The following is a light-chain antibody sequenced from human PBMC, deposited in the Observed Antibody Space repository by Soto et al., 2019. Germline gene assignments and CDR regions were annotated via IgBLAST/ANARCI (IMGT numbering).Light chain of an antibody. V-gene: IGLV1-44*01. CDR1: GSNLGSNT. Sequence: QSVLTQPPSASGTPGQRVTISCSGSGSNLGSNTVNWYQQLPGTAPKLLIYNNNQRPSGVPDRFSGSKSGTSASLAISGLQSEDEADYYCAAWDDSLNGMFGGGTKVTVL. J-gene: IGLJ3*02. CDR3: AAWDDSLNGM. CDR2: NNN.